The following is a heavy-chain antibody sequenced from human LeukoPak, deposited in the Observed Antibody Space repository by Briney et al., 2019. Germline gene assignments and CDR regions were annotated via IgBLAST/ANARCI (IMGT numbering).Heavy chain of an antibody. V-gene: IGHV3-23*01. CDR2: IRSTGGGT. D-gene: IGHD6-13*01. Sequence: GGSLRLSCAASEFTFSSYATSWVRQTPGKGLEWVSGIRSTGGGTYYADSVKGRFTISRDNSKNTLYLQMNSLRAEDTAVYYCAEELAAVGVPSFDSWGQGTLVTVSS. CDR3: AEELAAVGVPSFDS. CDR1: EFTFSSYA. J-gene: IGHJ4*02.